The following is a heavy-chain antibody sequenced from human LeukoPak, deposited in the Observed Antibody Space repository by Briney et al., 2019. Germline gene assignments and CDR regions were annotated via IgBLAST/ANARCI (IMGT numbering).Heavy chain of an antibody. J-gene: IGHJ4*02. Sequence: PGGSLRLSCAASGFTFDDYGMSWVRQAPGKGLEWVSGINWNGGSTGYADSVKGRFTISRDNAKNSLYLQMNSLRAEDTALYYCARGGGGYYDSSGYYPYYFDYWGQGTLVTVSS. CDR1: GFTFDDYG. D-gene: IGHD3-22*01. V-gene: IGHV3-20*04. CDR2: INWNGGST. CDR3: ARGGGGYYDSSGYYPYYFDY.